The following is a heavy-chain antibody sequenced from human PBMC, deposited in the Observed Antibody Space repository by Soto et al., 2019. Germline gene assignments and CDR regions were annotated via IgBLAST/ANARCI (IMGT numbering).Heavy chain of an antibody. V-gene: IGHV4-30-2*01. J-gene: IGHJ5*02. CDR3: AILRKYYYDSSGYPTNWFDP. CDR2: IYHSGST. D-gene: IGHD3-22*01. CDR1: GGSISSGGYS. Sequence: SETLSLTCAVSGGSISSGGYSWSWIRQPPGKGLEWIGYIYHSGSTYYNPSLKSRVTISVDRSKNQFSLKLSSVTAADTAVYYCAILRKYYYDSSGYPTNWFDPWGRGTLVTVSS.